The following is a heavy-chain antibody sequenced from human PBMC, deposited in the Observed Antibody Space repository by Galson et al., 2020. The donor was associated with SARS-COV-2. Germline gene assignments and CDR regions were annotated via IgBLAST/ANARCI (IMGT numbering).Heavy chain of an antibody. CDR1: GDSINSGGFS. V-gene: IGHV4-31*03. D-gene: IGHD3-22*01. Sequence: SETLSLTCTVSGDSINSGGFSWRWIRQHPGKGLEWIGYIYYSGSTSYNPSLKSRVSMSIDSSKNQFSLRLSSVTAADTAAYYCARDSRYSDSSGYYSYWYFDLWGRGTLVSVSS. J-gene: IGHJ2*01. CDR3: ARDSRYSDSSGYYSYWYFDL. CDR2: IYYSGST.